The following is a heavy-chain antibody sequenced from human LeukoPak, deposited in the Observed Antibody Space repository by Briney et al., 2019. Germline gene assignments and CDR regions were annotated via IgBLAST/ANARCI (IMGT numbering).Heavy chain of an antibody. CDR1: GYSFTRYW. J-gene: IGHJ4*02. Sequence: GESLKISCKGSGYSFTRYWIGWVRQMPGKGLEWMGIIYPGDSDTRYSPSFQGQVTISADRSISTAYLQWSSLTASDTAIYYCARASTGTSNPHYFDFWGQGTLVTVSS. CDR2: IYPGDSDT. V-gene: IGHV5-51*01. CDR3: ARASTGTSNPHYFDF. D-gene: IGHD3-9*01.